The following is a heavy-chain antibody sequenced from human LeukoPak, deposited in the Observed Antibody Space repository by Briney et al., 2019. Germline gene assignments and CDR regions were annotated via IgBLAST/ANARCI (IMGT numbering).Heavy chain of an antibody. CDR1: GFTFSSYW. Sequence: GGSLRLSCEASGFTFSSYWMSWVRQAPGEGLEWVANIKQDGTEKYYMDSVKGRFSISRDNAKNSLYLQMNALRAEDTAVYYCARDVRPDYWGQGTLVTVST. CDR2: IKQDGTEK. D-gene: IGHD6-6*01. V-gene: IGHV3-7*04. CDR3: ARDVRPDY. J-gene: IGHJ4*02.